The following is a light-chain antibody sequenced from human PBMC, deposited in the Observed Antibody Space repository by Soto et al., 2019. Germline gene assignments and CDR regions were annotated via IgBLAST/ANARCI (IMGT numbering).Light chain of an antibody. V-gene: IGKV1-33*01. J-gene: IGKJ2*02. CDR2: DVS. CDR1: QDIRNQ. Sequence: DIQMTQSPSSLSASVGDRVTITCQASQDIRNQLNWYHQRPGKAPKLLIYDVSNLEKGVPSRFSGSGSGTDFTLTISSLQPEDFATYYRQHYDNLLRCPFGQGTKLEIK. CDR3: QHYDNLLRCP.